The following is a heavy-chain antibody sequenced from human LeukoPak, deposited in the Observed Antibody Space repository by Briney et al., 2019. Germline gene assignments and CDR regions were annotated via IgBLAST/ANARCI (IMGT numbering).Heavy chain of an antibody. V-gene: IGHV5-51*01. CDR2: IYPGDSDT. J-gene: IGHJ4*02. CDR1: GYTFTTYW. D-gene: IGHD6-19*01. CDR3: ARCIAVAGTCYFDC. Sequence: GESLKISCKGSGYTFTTYWIAWVRQMPGKGLEWMGIIYPGDSDTRYSPSFQGQVTISADKSISTAYLQWSSLKASDTAMYYCARCIAVAGTCYFDCWGQGTLVTASS.